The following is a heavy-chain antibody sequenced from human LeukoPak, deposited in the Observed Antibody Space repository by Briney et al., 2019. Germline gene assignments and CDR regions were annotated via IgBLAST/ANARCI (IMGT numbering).Heavy chain of an antibody. J-gene: IGHJ6*03. CDR1: GGSIRSYS. Sequence: SETLSLTCTVSGGSIRSYSWSWIRQPPGKGLEWIGEINHSGSTNYNPSLKSRVTISVDTSKNQFSLKLSSVTAADTAVYYCARGRGYYDSSGPRYYYYYMDVWGKGTTVTVSS. D-gene: IGHD3-22*01. CDR2: INHSGST. V-gene: IGHV4-34*01. CDR3: ARGRGYYDSSGPRYYYYYMDV.